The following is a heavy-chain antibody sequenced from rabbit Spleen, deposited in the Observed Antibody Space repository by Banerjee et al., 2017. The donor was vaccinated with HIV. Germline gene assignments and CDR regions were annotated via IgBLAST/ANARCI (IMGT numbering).Heavy chain of an antibody. D-gene: IGHD1-1*01. V-gene: IGHV1S45*01. J-gene: IGHJ4*01. CDR1: GFSFSDRDV. CDR2: INAATGKP. CDR3: ARDLVGVIGWNFNL. Sequence: QEQLVESGGGLVKPEGSLTLTCKASGFSFSDRDVMCWVRQAPGKGLEWIACINAATGKPVYATWAKGRFTISRTSSTTVTLRMTSLTAADTATYFCARDLVGVIGWNFNLWGPGTLVTVS.